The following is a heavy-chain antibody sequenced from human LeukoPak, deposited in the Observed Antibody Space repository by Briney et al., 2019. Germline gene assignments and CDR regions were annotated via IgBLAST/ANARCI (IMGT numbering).Heavy chain of an antibody. D-gene: IGHD5-18*01. V-gene: IGHV4-39*01. CDR1: GGTISSSSAY. J-gene: IGHJ4*01. Sequence: SETLSLTCNVSGGTISSSSAYWGWIRQPPGKGLEWIGSIYYSKNTYYNPSLKSRVTTSADTSKNQFSLTLGSVSATDTAVYYCVSPRAFSYCYFDYWGHGDLFTVSS. CDR3: VSPRAFSYCYFDY. CDR2: IYYSKNT.